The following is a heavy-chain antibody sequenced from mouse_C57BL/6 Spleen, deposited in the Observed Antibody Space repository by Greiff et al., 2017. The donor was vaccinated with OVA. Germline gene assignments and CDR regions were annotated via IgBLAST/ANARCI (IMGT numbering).Heavy chain of an antibody. CDR2: IHPNSGST. CDR1: GYTFTSYW. D-gene: IGHD1-1*01. V-gene: IGHV1-64*01. Sequence: QVQLQQSGAELVKPGASVKLSCKASGYTFTSYWMHWVKQRPGQGLEWIGMIHPNSGSTNYNEKFKSKATLTVDKSSSTAYMQLSSLTSEDSAVYYCARKITTVVAHYFDYWGQGTTLTVSS. CDR3: ARKITTVVAHYFDY. J-gene: IGHJ2*01.